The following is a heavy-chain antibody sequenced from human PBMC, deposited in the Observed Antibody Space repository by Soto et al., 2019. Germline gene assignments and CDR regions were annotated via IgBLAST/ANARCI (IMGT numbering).Heavy chain of an antibody. J-gene: IGHJ6*02. Sequence: GASVKVSCKASGGTFSSYAISWVRQAPGQGLEWMGGIIPIFGTANYAQKFQGRVTITADESTSTAYMEPSSLRSEDTAVYYCARDSDTAMAKRYYYYGMDVWGQGTTVTVS. CDR1: GGTFSSYA. V-gene: IGHV1-69*13. CDR3: ARDSDTAMAKRYYYYGMDV. D-gene: IGHD5-18*01. CDR2: IIPIFGTA.